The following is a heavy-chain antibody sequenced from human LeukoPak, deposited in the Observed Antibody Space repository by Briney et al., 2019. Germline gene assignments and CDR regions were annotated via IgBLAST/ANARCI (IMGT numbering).Heavy chain of an antibody. CDR2: IYTSGNT. J-gene: IGHJ3*02. CDR1: GGSISSYY. V-gene: IGHV4-4*09. Sequence: SETLSLTCTVSGGSISSYYWSWIRQPPGKGLEWIGNIYTSGNTNYNPSLKSRVATSVDTSKNQFSLRLNSVTAADTAVYYCARPYSSGWSGAFDIWGQGTMVTVSS. D-gene: IGHD6-19*01. CDR3: ARPYSSGWSGAFDI.